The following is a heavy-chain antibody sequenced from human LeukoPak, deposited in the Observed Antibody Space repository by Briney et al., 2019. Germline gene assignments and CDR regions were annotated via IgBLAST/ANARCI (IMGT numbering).Heavy chain of an antibody. Sequence: GGILRLSCAASGFTFSSYGMSWVRQAPGKGLEWVSAIGGSGGSTYYADSVKGRFTISRDNSKNTLYLQMNSLRAEDTAVYYCAKGGYCSGGSCYLGPFDPWGQGTLVTVSS. CDR3: AKGGYCSGGSCYLGPFDP. CDR1: GFTFSSYG. J-gene: IGHJ5*02. D-gene: IGHD2-15*01. CDR2: IGGSGGST. V-gene: IGHV3-23*01.